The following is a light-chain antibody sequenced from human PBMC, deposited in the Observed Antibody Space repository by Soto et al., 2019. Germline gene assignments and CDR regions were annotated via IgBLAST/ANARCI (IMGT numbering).Light chain of an antibody. CDR1: QSVSSSF. CDR3: QQYRSLPRT. Sequence: EIVLTQAPGTLPLSPGERATLSCRASQSVSSSFLAWYQQKPGQAPRLLIYDASIRATGIPDRFSGSGSGTDFTLTISRLEPEDFAVYYCQQYRSLPRTFGQGTKVVVK. CDR2: DAS. J-gene: IGKJ1*01. V-gene: IGKV3-20*01.